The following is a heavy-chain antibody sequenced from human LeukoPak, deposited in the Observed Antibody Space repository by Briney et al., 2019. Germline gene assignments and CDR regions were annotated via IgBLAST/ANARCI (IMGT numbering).Heavy chain of an antibody. CDR2: IRNRAKSYTT. CDR3: ARDPYSGSYGAYYYYYMDV. D-gene: IGHD1-26*01. J-gene: IGHJ6*03. CDR1: GFSFSDHH. Sequence: GGSLRLSCAASGFSFSDHHMDWVRQAPGKGLEWVGRIRNRAKSYTTEYAASVKGRFTISRDESKNSLYPQMNSLRAEDAALYFCARDPYSGSYGAYYYYYMDVWGKGTTVTISS. V-gene: IGHV3-72*01.